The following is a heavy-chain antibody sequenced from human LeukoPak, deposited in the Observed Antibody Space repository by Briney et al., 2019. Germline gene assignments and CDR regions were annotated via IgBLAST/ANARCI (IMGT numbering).Heavy chain of an antibody. CDR2: ISYSGNT. V-gene: IGHV4-39*01. CDR3: ARHCCSGPAKRVFDI. J-gene: IGHJ3*02. CDR1: GGSIISSDYH. Sequence: SQTLSLTCTVSGGSIISSDYHWGWVRQPPGKGLEWIGTISYSGNTEYNPSLRSRVTISVDTSNNQFSLRLGSVTAADTAVYHCARHCCSGPAKRVFDIWGQGTMVTVSS. D-gene: IGHD2-15*01.